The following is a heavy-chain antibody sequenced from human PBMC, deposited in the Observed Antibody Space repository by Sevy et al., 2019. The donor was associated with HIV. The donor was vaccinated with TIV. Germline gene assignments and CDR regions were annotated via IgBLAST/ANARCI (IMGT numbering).Heavy chain of an antibody. Sequence: GGSLRLSCAASGFTFSSNGMHWVHQAPGKGLEWVAVISYDGSNKYYADSVKGRFTISRDNSKNTLYLQMNSLRAENTGVYYCAKDHRGGISWGLPKGIDYWGQGTLVTVSS. CDR1: GFTFSSNG. V-gene: IGHV3-30*18. CDR3: AKDHRGGISWGLPKGIDY. D-gene: IGHD6-13*01. J-gene: IGHJ4*02. CDR2: ISYDGSNK.